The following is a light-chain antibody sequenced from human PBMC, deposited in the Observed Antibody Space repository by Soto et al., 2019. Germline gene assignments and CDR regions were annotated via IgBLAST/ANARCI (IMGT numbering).Light chain of an antibody. V-gene: IGLV2-14*01. J-gene: IGLJ1*01. CDR1: SSDVGRYNY. CDR2: EVS. Sequence: QSALTQPASVSGSPGQSITISCTGTSSDVGRYNYVSWYQQHPGKAPKLMIYEVSNRPSRVSDRFSGSKSGNTASLTISGLQGEEEADYYCSSYTTSSALVFGTGTKLTVL. CDR3: SSYTTSSALV.